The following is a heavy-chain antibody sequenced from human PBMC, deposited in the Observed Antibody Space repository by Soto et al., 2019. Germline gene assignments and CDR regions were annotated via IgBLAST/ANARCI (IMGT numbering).Heavy chain of an antibody. CDR3: ARNAFFGVVNTQETYYMDV. CDR1: GFTFSSYG. D-gene: IGHD3-3*01. CDR2: IWYDGSNK. V-gene: IGHV3-33*01. J-gene: IGHJ6*03. Sequence: GGSLRLSCAASGFTFSSYGMHWVRQAPGKGLEWVAVIWYDGSNKYYADSVKGRFTISRDNSKNTLYLQMNSLRAEDTAVYYCARNAFFGVVNTQETYYMDVWGKGTTVTVSS.